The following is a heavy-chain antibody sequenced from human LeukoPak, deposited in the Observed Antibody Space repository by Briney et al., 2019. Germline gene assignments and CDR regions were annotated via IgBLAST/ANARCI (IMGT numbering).Heavy chain of an antibody. D-gene: IGHD5-12*01. V-gene: IGHV1-2*02. CDR2: IDPNSGGT. CDR1: GYTFTGYC. Sequence: ASVKVSCKASGYTFTGYCVHWVRQAPGQGLEWMGWIDPNSGGTKYAQKFQGRVTMTRDTSISTAYMELRWLSSDDTAVYYCARDLLGDYDSYFDYWGQGTLVTVSS. J-gene: IGHJ4*02. CDR3: ARDLLGDYDSYFDY.